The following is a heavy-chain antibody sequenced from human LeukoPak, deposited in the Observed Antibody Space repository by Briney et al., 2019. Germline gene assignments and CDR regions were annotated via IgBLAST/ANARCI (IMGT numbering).Heavy chain of an antibody. CDR1: GYTFSDYY. V-gene: IGHV1-2*02. D-gene: IGHD2-15*01. Sequence: ASVKISCKASGYTFSDYYIHWVRQAPGRGLEWMGWISPNSGGTKYAQRFQGRVTMTRDTSNSTAYMDLSSLASDDTAVFYCVRKSATRRTSEFDYWGQGTPVTVSS. CDR2: ISPNSGGT. CDR3: VRKSATRRTSEFDY. J-gene: IGHJ4*02.